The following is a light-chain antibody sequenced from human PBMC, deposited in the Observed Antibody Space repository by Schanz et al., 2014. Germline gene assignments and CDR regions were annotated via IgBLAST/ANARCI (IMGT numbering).Light chain of an antibody. CDR3: QQYGRAPKT. Sequence: EIVLTQSPGTLSLSPGERATLSCRASHSVSSNSLVWYQQKPGQAPRLLIYGASTRATGIPVRFSGSGSGTEFTLTISSLQSEDFAVYYCQQYGRAPKTFGQGTNVEIK. J-gene: IGKJ1*01. V-gene: IGKV3-20*01. CDR2: GAS. CDR1: HSVSSNS.